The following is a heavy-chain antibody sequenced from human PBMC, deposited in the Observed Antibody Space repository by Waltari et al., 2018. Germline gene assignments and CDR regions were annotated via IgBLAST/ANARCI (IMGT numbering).Heavy chain of an antibody. CDR2: ISSGGGST. V-gene: IGHV3-23*04. J-gene: IGHJ6*03. Sequence: EVQLVESGGGLVQPGGSLRLSCAASGFTFSSYAMSWVRQAPGKGLEWVSAISSGGGSTYYAASVKGRFTISRDNYKNTLYLQMNSLRAEDTAVYYCAKTSGGDYYYYYYMDVWGKGTTVTVSS. CDR1: GFTFSSYA. D-gene: IGHD3-10*01. CDR3: AKTSGGDYYYYYYMDV.